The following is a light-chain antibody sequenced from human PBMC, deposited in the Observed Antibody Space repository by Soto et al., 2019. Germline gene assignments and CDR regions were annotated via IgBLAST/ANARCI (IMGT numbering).Light chain of an antibody. J-gene: IGLJ3*02. CDR3: SSKRSTTVE. CDR2: EVT. Sequence: QSALTQPASVSGFLGQSITISCTGASSDVGGYKYVSWYQYHPGKAPQLILYEVTHRPSGVSDRFSGSKSGNTASLTISGLQAEDEADYYCSSKRSTTVEFGGGTQLTVL. V-gene: IGLV2-14*01. CDR1: SSDVGGYKY.